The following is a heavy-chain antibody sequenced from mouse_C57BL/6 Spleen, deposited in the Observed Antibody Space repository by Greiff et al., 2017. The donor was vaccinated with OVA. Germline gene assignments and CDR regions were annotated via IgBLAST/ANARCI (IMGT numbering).Heavy chain of an antibody. CDR2: IYPGDGDT. J-gene: IGHJ2*01. CDR3: ARKPYYYGNFDY. D-gene: IGHD1-1*01. V-gene: IGHV1-80*01. CDR1: GYAFSSYW. Sequence: LVESGAELVKPGASVKISCKASGYAFSSYWMNWVKQRPGKGLEWIGQIYPGDGDTNYNGKFKGKATLTADKSSSTAYMQLSSLTSEDSAVYFCARKPYYYGNFDYWGQGTTLTVSS.